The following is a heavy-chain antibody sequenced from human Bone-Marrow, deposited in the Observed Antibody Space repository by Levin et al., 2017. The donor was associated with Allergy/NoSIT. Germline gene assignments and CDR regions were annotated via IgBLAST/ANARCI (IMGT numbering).Heavy chain of an antibody. V-gene: IGHV3-23*01. Sequence: RAGGSLRLSCAASGFTFSSYAMSWVRQAPGKGLEWVSAISGSGGSTYYADSVKGRFTISRDNSKNTLYLQMNSLRAEDTAVYYCAKEGRGYYDSSGSPNWYFDRWGRGTLVTVSS. CDR2: ISGSGGST. J-gene: IGHJ2*01. CDR1: GFTFSSYA. D-gene: IGHD3-22*01. CDR3: AKEGRGYYDSSGSPNWYFDR.